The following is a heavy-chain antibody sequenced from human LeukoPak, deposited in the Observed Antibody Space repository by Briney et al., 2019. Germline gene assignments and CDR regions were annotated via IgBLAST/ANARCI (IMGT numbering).Heavy chain of an antibody. V-gene: IGHV3-33*01. J-gene: IGHJ4*02. CDR2: IWYDGSNK. CDR1: GFTFSSYG. Sequence: GRSLRLSCAASGFTFSSYGMHWVRQAPGKGLEWVAVIWYDGSNKYYADSVKGRFTISRDNSKNTLYLQMNSLRAEDTAVYYCTTDPDILTGYPDYWGQGTLVTVSS. CDR3: TTDPDILTGYPDY. D-gene: IGHD3-9*01.